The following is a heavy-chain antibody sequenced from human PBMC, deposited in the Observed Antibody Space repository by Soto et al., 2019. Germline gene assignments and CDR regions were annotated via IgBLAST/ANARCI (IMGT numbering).Heavy chain of an antibody. Sequence: QLQLQESGPGLVKPSETLSLTCTVSGDSVTISDYYWGWLRPPPGKGREWIGSIHYSGRTYYKPSLKRRDTISGDTSKKQSSLEQTSVTAADAAVYYCAAHDSGGYYAEYWGQGTLVTVSA. V-gene: IGHV4-39*01. CDR3: AAHDSGGYYAEY. D-gene: IGHD3-22*01. J-gene: IGHJ4*02. CDR2: IHYSGRT. CDR1: GDSVTISDYY.